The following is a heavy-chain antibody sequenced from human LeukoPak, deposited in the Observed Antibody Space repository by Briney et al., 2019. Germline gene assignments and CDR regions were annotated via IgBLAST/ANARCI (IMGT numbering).Heavy chain of an antibody. V-gene: IGHV1-18*01. J-gene: IGHJ4*02. CDR2: ISAYNGNT. CDR3: ARDGNDSGSYHLARY. D-gene: IGHD1-26*01. CDR1: GYTFTIYG. Sequence: ASVKVSFKASGYTFTIYGISWVRQAPGQGLEGMGWISAYNGNTNYTQKLQGRVTITTDTAKSRDYMELRSLRSDDTAVYYCARDGNDSGSYHLARYWGQGTLVTVSS.